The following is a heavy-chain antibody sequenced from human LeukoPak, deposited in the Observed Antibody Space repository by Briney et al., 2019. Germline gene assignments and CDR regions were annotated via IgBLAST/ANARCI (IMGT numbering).Heavy chain of an antibody. Sequence: GGSLRLSCAASGFTFSSYAMSWVRQAPGKGLEWVSVISGSGGSTYYADSVKGRFTISRDNPKNTLYLQMNSLRAEDTAVYYCAKRRNYYDSSGYYQGVDYWGQGALVTVSS. J-gene: IGHJ4*02. D-gene: IGHD3-22*01. CDR1: GFTFSSYA. CDR2: ISGSGGST. CDR3: AKRRNYYDSSGYYQGVDY. V-gene: IGHV3-23*01.